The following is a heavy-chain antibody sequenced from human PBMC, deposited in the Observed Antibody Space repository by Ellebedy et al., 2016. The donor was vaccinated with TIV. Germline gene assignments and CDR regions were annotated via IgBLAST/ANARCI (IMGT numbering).Heavy chain of an antibody. Sequence: GGSLRLSXVASGFTFSSYGMHWVRQAPGKGLEWVAVIWYDGSNKYYADSVKGRFIISRDNTKNSLFLQMNSLEVEDTAVYYCARDGSEWSRDYWGQGTLVTVAS. CDR3: ARDGSEWSRDY. J-gene: IGHJ4*02. V-gene: IGHV3-33*01. CDR1: GFTFSSYG. CDR2: IWYDGSNK. D-gene: IGHD3-3*01.